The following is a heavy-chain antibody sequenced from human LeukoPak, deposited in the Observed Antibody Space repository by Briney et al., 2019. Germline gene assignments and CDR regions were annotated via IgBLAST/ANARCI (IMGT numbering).Heavy chain of an antibody. V-gene: IGHV4-30-4*01. CDR1: GGSISSGDFY. Sequence: SETLSLTCTVSGGSISSGDFYWSWGRQPPGKALEWIGYIYFSGTTYYNPSLKSRITMSVDTSKNQFSLKLSSVTAADTAMYYCTRNTGWLQPFDYWGQGTLVTVSS. J-gene: IGHJ4*02. CDR3: TRNTGWLQPFDY. D-gene: IGHD5-24*01. CDR2: IYFSGTT.